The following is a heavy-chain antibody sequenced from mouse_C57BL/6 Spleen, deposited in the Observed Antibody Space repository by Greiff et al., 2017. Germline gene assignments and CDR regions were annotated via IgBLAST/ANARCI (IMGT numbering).Heavy chain of an antibody. CDR2: INPSSGYT. CDR1: GYTFTSYT. D-gene: IGHD2-3*01. J-gene: IGHJ2*01. CDR3: ARSGDGFLDY. V-gene: IGHV1-4*01. Sequence: VQLQQSGAELARPGASVKMSCKASGYTFTSYTMHWVKQRPGQGLEWIGYINPSSGYTKYNQKFKDKATLTADKTSSTDYMQLSSLTSEDSAVXYCARSGDGFLDYWGQGTTLTVSS.